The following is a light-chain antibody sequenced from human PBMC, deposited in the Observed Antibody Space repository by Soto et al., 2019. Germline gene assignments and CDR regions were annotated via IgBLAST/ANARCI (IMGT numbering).Light chain of an antibody. CDR2: HAS. J-gene: IGKJ5*01. V-gene: IGKV3-15*01. CDR1: QNINDN. Sequence: EIVMTQSPATLSVSPGERTTLSCRASQNINDNLAWYQQKPGQAPRLLIYHASTRSTGTPARFSGSGSGTDFTLTISSLQSEDFAVYYCQHYETWPPMTFGQGTRLEIK. CDR3: QHYETWPPMT.